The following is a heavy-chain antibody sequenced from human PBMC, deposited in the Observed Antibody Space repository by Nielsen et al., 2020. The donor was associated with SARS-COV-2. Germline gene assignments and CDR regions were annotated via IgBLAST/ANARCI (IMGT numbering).Heavy chain of an antibody. J-gene: IGHJ4*02. V-gene: IGHV4-34*01. Sequence: SETLSLTCAVYGGSFSGYYWSWIRQPPGKGLEWIGEINHSGSTNYNPSLQSRVSISVDTSKNQFSLKLTSVTATDTAVYYCARHDLDRAMVNYFDYWGQGTLVTVSS. CDR1: GGSFSGYY. CDR2: INHSGST. CDR3: ARHDLDRAMVNYFDY. D-gene: IGHD5-18*01.